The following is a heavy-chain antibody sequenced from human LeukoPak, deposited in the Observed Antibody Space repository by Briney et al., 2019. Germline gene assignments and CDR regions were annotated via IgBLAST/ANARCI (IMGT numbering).Heavy chain of an antibody. D-gene: IGHD3-16*01. CDR2: ISGSGGST. V-gene: IGHV3-23*01. CDR1: GFTFSSYA. CDR3: ARGMITFGGVLFDY. Sequence: GGSLRLSCAASGFTFSSYAMSWVRQAPGKGLEWVSVISGSGGSTYCAGSVKGRFTISRENAKNSLYLQMNSLRAGDTAVYYCARGMITFGGVLFDYWGQGTLVTVSS. J-gene: IGHJ4*02.